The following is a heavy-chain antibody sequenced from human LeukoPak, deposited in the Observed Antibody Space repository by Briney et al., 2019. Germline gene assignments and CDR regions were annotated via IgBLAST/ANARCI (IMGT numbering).Heavy chain of an antibody. CDR2: INANSGGT. D-gene: IGHD3-9*01. CDR1: GYTFTRYY. V-gene: IGHV1-2*02. Sequence: GASVKVSCKASGYTFTRYYMHWVRQAPGQGLEWMGWINANSGGTNYAQKFQGRVTMTRDTSISTAYMELSRLRSDDTAVYYCARSSRYDIWTGYPYWGQGTLVTVSP. J-gene: IGHJ4*02. CDR3: ARSSRYDIWTGYPY.